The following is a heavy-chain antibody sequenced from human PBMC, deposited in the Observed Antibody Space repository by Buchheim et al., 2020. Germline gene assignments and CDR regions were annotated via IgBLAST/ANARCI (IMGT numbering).Heavy chain of an antibody. CDR2: INTNSGAT. Sequence: QVQLVQSGAEVKKPGASVKISCKTSGYTFSNYYIHWVRQAPGQGLEWMGIINTNSGATTSAQNFQGRVTMTRDTSTTTVHMELSRLSSNDTAVYYCARDYFYEHNCPGMDWGQGT. J-gene: IGHJ4*02. D-gene: IGHD3-22*01. CDR1: GYTFSNYY. CDR3: ARDYFYEHNCPGMD. V-gene: IGHV1-46*01.